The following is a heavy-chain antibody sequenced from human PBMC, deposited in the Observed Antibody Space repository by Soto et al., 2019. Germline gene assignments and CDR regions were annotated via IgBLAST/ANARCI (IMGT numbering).Heavy chain of an antibody. CDR3: ARGPGIAVAGRGGAYYYYYMDV. D-gene: IGHD6-19*01. V-gene: IGHV4-34*01. CDR2: INHSGST. Sequence: SETLSLTCAVYGGSFSGYYWSWIRQPPGKGLEWIGEINHSGSTNYNPSLKSRVTISVDPSKNQFSLKLSSVTAADTAVYYCARGPGIAVAGRGGAYYYYYMDVWGKGTTVTVSS. CDR1: GGSFSGYY. J-gene: IGHJ6*03.